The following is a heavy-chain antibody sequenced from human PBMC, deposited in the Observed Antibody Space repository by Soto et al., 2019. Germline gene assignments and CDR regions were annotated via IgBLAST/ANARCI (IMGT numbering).Heavy chain of an antibody. CDR1: GGTFSSYT. CDR3: ARLYDILTGYSGDAFDI. V-gene: IGHV1-69*13. J-gene: IGHJ3*02. CDR2: IIPIFGTA. D-gene: IGHD3-9*01. Sequence: GASVKVSXKASGGTFSSYTISWVRQAPGQGLEWMGGIIPIFGTANYAQKFQGRVTITADESTSTAYMELSSLRSEDTAVYYCARLYDILTGYSGDAFDIWGQGTMVTVSS.